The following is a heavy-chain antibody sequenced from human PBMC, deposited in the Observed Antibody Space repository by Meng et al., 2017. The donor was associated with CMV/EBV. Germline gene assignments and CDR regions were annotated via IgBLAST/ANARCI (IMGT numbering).Heavy chain of an antibody. CDR3: AKVVRDIVVVPAAMGMDV. J-gene: IGHJ6*02. Sequence: GGSLRLSCAASGFTFDDYGMSWVRQAPGKGLEWVSGINWNGGSTGYADSVKGRFTISRDNAKNSLYLQMNSLRAEDTALYYCAKVVRDIVVVPAAMGMDVWGQGTTVTVSS. D-gene: IGHD2-2*01. CDR1: GFTFDDYG. CDR2: INWNGGST. V-gene: IGHV3-20*04.